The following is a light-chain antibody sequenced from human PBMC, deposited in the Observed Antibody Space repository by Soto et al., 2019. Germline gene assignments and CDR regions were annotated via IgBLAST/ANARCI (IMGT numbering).Light chain of an antibody. J-gene: IGKJ3*01. CDR2: GAS. V-gene: IGKV3-20*01. CDR1: ESVSSNY. CDR3: QQYGSSPLT. Sequence: EIVLTQSPGTLSLSPGERATLSCRATESVSSNYLAWYQQKPGQAPRVLIYGASSRATGIPDRFSGSGSGTDFTLTISRLEPEDFAVYYCQQYGSSPLTVGPGTKVDIK.